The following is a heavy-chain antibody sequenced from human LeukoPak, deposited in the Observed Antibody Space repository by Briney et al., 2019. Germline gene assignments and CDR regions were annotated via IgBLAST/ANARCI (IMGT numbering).Heavy chain of an antibody. CDR2: IIPIFGTA. D-gene: IGHD2-15*01. CDR3: ARDCSGGSSYDPFDY. CDR1: GGTFSSYA. Sequence: SVKVSCKASGGTFSSYAISWVRQAPGQGLEWMGGIIPIFGTANYAQKFQGRATITADESTSTAYMELSSLRSEDTAVYYCARDCSGGSSYDPFDYWGQGPLVTVSS. V-gene: IGHV1-69*13. J-gene: IGHJ4*02.